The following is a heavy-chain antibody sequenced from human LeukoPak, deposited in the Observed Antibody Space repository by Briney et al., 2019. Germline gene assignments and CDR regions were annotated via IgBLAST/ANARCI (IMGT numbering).Heavy chain of an antibody. CDR2: ISTSSSYI. Sequence: GGSLRLSCAASGFTFSNYGMHWVRQAPGKGLEWLSYISTSSSYIYYADSVKGRFTVSRDNAMNSLFLQMNSLRAEDTAVYYCARDRRRHSHYYGMDVWGQGTTVTVSS. CDR3: ARDRRRHSHYYGMDV. V-gene: IGHV3-21*04. CDR1: GFTFSNYG. J-gene: IGHJ6*02. D-gene: IGHD2-21*01.